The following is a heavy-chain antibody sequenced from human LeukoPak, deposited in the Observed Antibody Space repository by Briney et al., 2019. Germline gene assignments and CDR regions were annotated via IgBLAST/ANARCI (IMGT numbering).Heavy chain of an antibody. CDR3: ARTLLWFVGDY. D-gene: IGHD3-10*01. V-gene: IGHV3-30-3*01. J-gene: IGHJ4*02. CDR2: ISYDGSNK. CDR1: GFTFSSYA. Sequence: GGSLRLSCAASGFTFSSYAMHWVRQAPGKGLEWVAVISYDGSNKYYADSVKGRFTISRDNSKSTLYLQMNSLRAEDTAVYYCARTLLWFVGDYWGQGTLVTVSS.